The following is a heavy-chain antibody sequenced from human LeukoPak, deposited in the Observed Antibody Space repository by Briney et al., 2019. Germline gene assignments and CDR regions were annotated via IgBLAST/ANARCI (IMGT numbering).Heavy chain of an antibody. CDR2: ISSDESIT. CDR1: GFTFSNYW. Sequence: GGSLRLSCAASGFTFSNYWMHWVRQAPGKGLVWVSRISSDESITSYADSVKGRFTISRDNARNTLFLQMNGLRAEDTAVYYCARVSLSSGCLSNWGQGTLVTVSS. CDR3: ARVSLSSGCLSN. V-gene: IGHV3-74*01. J-gene: IGHJ4*02. D-gene: IGHD6-19*01.